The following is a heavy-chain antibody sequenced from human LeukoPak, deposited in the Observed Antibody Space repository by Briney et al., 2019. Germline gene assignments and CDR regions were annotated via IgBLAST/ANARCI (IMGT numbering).Heavy chain of an antibody. CDR3: ARVAWSSSEVVINFDY. J-gene: IGHJ4*02. V-gene: IGHV3-30*03. CDR2: ISYDGSNK. Sequence: GRSLRLSCAASGFTFSSYGMHWVRQAPGKGLEWVAVISYDGSNKYYADSVKGRFTISRDNAKNSLYLQMNSLRAEDTAVYYCARVAWSSSEVVINFDYWGQGTLVTVSS. D-gene: IGHD3-22*01. CDR1: GFTFSSYG.